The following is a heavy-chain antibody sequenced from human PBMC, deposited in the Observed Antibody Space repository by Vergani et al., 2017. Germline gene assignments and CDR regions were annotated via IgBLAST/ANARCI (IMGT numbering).Heavy chain of an antibody. D-gene: IGHD3-10*01. J-gene: IGHJ5*02. CDR2: MYHSGST. CDR1: GGSMSGYY. CDR3: GRVADFYGLGSRLLDL. V-gene: IGHV4-59*01. Sequence: QVRLQESGPGLVKPSETLSLTCSVSGGSMSGYYWSWIRQPPGKELEWIGYMYHSGSTNYNPSLETRVTISGDTSKNQFSLKLNSVTAAYTAVYYCGRVADFYGLGSRLLDLWGQGILVTVSS.